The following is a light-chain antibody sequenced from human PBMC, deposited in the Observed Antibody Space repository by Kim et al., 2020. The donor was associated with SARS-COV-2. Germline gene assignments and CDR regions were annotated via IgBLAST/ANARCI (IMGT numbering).Light chain of an antibody. J-gene: IGKJ1*01. CDR3: QEYDVAPWT. CDR2: AAS. CDR1: QGISNY. Sequence: DIQMTQSPSSLSASVGDRVTITCRASQGISNYVAWYQQKPGKVPKLLMYAASTLQSGGPSRFSGSGSGTDFTLTISSLQPEDVATYYCQEYDVAPWTFGPGTKVDIK. V-gene: IGKV1-27*01.